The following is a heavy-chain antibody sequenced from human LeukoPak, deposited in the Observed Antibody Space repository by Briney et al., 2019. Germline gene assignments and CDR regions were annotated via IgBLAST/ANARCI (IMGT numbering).Heavy chain of an antibody. D-gene: IGHD3-9*01. CDR3: ARERPSYDILTGRDYYYGMDV. Sequence: PGGSLRLSCGASGFTFSSYDMHWVRQATGKGLEWVSAIGTAGDPYYPGSVKGRFTISRENAKNSLYLQMNSLRAGDTAVYYCARERPSYDILTGRDYYYGMDVWGKGTTVTVSS. V-gene: IGHV3-13*05. J-gene: IGHJ6*04. CDR1: GFTFSSYD. CDR2: IGTAGDP.